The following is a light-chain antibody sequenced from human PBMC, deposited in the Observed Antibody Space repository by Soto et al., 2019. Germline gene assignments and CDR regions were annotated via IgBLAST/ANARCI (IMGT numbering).Light chain of an antibody. CDR1: QSLSNVF. Sequence: DIVLTQSPGTLSLSPGEGATLSCRASQSLSNVFLAWYQQKPGQAPRLLIYGASRRATGIPDRFSGSGSGTDFTLTISSLQSEDFAVYYCQQYNNWPPWTFGQGTKVEIK. V-gene: IGKV3-20*01. CDR3: QQYNNWPPWT. CDR2: GAS. J-gene: IGKJ1*01.